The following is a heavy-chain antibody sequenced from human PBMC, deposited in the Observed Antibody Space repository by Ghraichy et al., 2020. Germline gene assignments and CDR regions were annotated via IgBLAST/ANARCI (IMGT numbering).Heavy chain of an antibody. CDR2: IIGTGGGT. CDR1: GFTFNNFA. J-gene: IGHJ4*02. Sequence: GGSLRLSCAASGFTFNNFAMTWVRQAPGKGLEWVSAIIGTGGGTSYADSVKGRFTISRDNSKNTLSLQMNSLRAEDTAVYYCAKVHDSGYEWFMDVWGQGTLVTVSS. V-gene: IGHV3-23*01. CDR3: AKVHDSGYEWFMDV. D-gene: IGHD5-12*01.